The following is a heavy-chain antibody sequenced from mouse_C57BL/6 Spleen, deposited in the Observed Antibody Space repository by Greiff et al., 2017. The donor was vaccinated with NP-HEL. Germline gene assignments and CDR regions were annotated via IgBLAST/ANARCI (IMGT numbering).Heavy chain of an antibody. CDR2: ISDGGSYT. CDR3: ASYYYGSSYAMDY. J-gene: IGHJ4*01. V-gene: IGHV5-4*03. D-gene: IGHD1-1*01. CDR1: GFTFSSYA. Sequence: EVKLVESGGGLVKPGGSLKLSCAASGFTFSSYAMSWVRQTPEKRLEWVATISDGGSYTYYPDNVKGRFTISRDNAKNNLYLQMSHLKSEDTAMYYCASYYYGSSYAMDYWGQGTSVTVSS.